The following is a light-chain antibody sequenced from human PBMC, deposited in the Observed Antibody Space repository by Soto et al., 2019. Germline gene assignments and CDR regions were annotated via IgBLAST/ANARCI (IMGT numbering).Light chain of an antibody. CDR3: QQRSNWSPNT. CDR1: QSVSSY. V-gene: IGKV3-11*01. J-gene: IGKJ2*01. Sequence: EIVLTQSPATLSLSPGERATLSCRASQSVSSYLAWYQQKPGQAPRLLIYDASTRATGSPARFSGSGSGTDFTLTISSLEPEDFAVYYCQQRSNWSPNTFGQGTKLEIK. CDR2: DAS.